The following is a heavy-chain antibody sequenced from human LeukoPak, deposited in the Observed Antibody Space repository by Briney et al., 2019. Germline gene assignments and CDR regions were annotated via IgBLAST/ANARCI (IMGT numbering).Heavy chain of an antibody. V-gene: IGHV3-23*01. D-gene: IGHD2-15*01. CDR2: IFGSGGSA. J-gene: IGHJ4*02. Sequence: GGSLRLSCAAPGFTFGSYAMSWVRQAPGRGLEWVSGIFGSGGSAHYADSVKGRFTISRDNSKNTVYLQMDSLRAEDTAIYYCAKTTTGYSSGRYPAWPIDYWGQGTLVTVSS. CDR1: GFTFGSYA. CDR3: AKTTTGYSSGRYPAWPIDY.